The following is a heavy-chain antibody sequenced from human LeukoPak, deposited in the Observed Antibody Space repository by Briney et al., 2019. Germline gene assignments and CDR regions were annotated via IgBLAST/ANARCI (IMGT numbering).Heavy chain of an antibody. V-gene: IGHV3-21*01. D-gene: IGHD2-21*02. J-gene: IGHJ3*02. CDR2: ISSSSSYI. CDR1: GFTVSSNY. Sequence: KTGGSLRLSCAASGFTVSSNYMSWVRQAPGKGLEWVSSISSSSSYIYYADSVKGRFTISRDNAKNSLYLQMNSLRAEDTAVYYCARSLETADAFDIWGQGTMVTVSS. CDR3: ARSLETADAFDI.